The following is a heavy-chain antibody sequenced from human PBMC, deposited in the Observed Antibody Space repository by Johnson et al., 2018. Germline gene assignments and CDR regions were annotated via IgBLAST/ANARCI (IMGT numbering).Heavy chain of an antibody. Sequence: EVQLVESGGGLIQPGGSLRLSCAVSGFTVSDNCMSWVRQAPGKGLKWVSLIYSGGRTYYADSVKGRFTISRDNSKNTLYLQRNTLSADDTAVYYCARLSDDYLDLDDWGQGTLVTVSS. CDR1: GFTVSDNC. CDR3: ARLSDDYLDLDD. CDR2: IYSGGRT. J-gene: IGHJ4*02. D-gene: IGHD4-11*01. V-gene: IGHV3-53*01.